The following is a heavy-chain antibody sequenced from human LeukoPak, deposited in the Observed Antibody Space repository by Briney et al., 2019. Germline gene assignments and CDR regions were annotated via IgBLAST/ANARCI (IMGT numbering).Heavy chain of an antibody. D-gene: IGHD3-9*01. CDR2: IRYDGSNK. CDR3: EILLTGYYNDIDS. CDR1: GFTFSSYG. V-gene: IGHV3-30*02. Sequence: PGGSLRLSCAASGFTFSSYGMHWVRQAPGKGLEWVAFIRYDGSNKYYADSVKGRFTISRDNSKNTLYLQMNSLRAEDTAVSYCEILLTGYYNDIDSWGQGTLVTVPS. J-gene: IGHJ4*02.